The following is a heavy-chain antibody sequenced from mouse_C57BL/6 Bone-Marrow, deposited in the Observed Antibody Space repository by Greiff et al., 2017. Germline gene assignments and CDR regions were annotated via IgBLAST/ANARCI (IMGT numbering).Heavy chain of an antibody. Sequence: QVTLKVSGPGILQSSQTLSLTCSFSGFSLSTSGMGVSWIRQPSGKGLGWLAHIYWDDDKSYNPSLKSRLTISKATSRNQVFLKITSVDTADTATYYCARRGGYYGYYAMDYWGQGTAVTVSS. V-gene: IGHV8-12*01. J-gene: IGHJ4*01. D-gene: IGHD1-1*01. CDR1: GFSLSTSGMG. CDR3: ARRGGYYGYYAMDY. CDR2: IYWDDDK.